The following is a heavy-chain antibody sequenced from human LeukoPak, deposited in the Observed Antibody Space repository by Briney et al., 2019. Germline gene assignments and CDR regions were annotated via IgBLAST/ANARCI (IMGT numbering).Heavy chain of an antibody. V-gene: IGHV3-7*03. CDR3: ARWRVAATPY. D-gene: IGHD2-15*01. Sequence: PGGSLRLSCAASEFTFSSYSMSWVRQAPGKGLEWVANIKQDGSEKYYVDSVKGRFTISRDNAKDSLYLQMNSLRAEDTAVYYCARWRVAATPYWGQGTLVTVSS. CDR1: EFTFSSYS. J-gene: IGHJ4*02. CDR2: IKQDGSEK.